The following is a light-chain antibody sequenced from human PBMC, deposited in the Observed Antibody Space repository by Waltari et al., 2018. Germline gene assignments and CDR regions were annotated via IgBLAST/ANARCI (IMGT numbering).Light chain of an antibody. CDR1: TRDVGRSNF. J-gene: IGLJ1*01. CDR3: CSYAGPLYV. CDR2: EGS. Sequence: QSALTQLAPVSGSPGQSITIPCPGPTRDVGRSNFVPWYQQHPGKAPKPMICEGSKRPSGVSNRVSGSKSGNTASLTISGLQAEDGADYYCCSYAGPLYVFGTGTKVTVL. V-gene: IGLV2-23*01.